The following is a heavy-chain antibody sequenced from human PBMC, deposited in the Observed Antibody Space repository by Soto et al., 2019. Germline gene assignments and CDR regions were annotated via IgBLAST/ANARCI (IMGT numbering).Heavy chain of an antibody. J-gene: IGHJ6*02. Sequence: EVQLVESGGGLVKPGGSLRLSCAASGFTFSHFYINWVRQAPGKGLEWVSSISNSGAYTYYADSVTGRFTVSRDNAKSSLFLQMSSLRAEDSAVYYCATGISSSWYIPYDFCAMDVWVQGTTVIVSS. CDR2: ISNSGAYT. CDR3: ATGISSSWYIPYDFCAMDV. CDR1: GFTFSHFY. D-gene: IGHD6-13*01. V-gene: IGHV3-21*02.